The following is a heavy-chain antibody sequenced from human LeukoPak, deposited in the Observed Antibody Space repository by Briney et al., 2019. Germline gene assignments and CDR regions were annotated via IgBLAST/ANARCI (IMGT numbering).Heavy chain of an antibody. V-gene: IGHV4-34*01. CDR3: AVSLNPQFAYYYGMDA. Sequence: SETLSLTCAVYGGSFSGYYWSWIRQPPGKGLEWIGEINHSGSTNYNPSLKSRVTISVDTSKNQFSLKLSSVTAADTAVYYCAVSLNPQFAYYYGMDAWGQGTTVTVSS. CDR1: GGSFSGYY. J-gene: IGHJ6*02. D-gene: IGHD3-10*01. CDR2: INHSGST.